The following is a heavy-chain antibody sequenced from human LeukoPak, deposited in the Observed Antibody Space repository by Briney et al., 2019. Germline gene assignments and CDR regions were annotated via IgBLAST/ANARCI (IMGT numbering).Heavy chain of an antibody. CDR2: INHSGST. V-gene: IGHV4-34*01. CDR1: GGSFSGYY. CDR3: ARRSTPNYYDSSGYYYRHRTADNAWFQH. J-gene: IGHJ1*01. D-gene: IGHD3-22*01. Sequence: SETLSLTCAVYGGSFSGYYWSWIRQPPGKGLEWIGEINHSGSTNYNPSLKSRVTISVDTSKNQFSLKLSSVTAADTAVYYCARRSTPNYYDSSGYYYRHRTADNAWFQHWGQGTLVTVSS.